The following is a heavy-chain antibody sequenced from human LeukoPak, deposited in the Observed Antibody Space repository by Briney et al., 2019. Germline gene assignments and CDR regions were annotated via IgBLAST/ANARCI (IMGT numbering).Heavy chain of an antibody. CDR2: ISSSGSTI. J-gene: IGHJ4*02. V-gene: IGHV3-48*04. D-gene: IGHD1-26*01. Sequence: PGGSLRLSCAASGFTFSSYAMSWVRQAPGKGLEWVSAISSSGSTIYYADSVKGRFTISRDNAKNSLYLQMNSLRAEDTAVYYCARDLWGSYLRYWGQGTLVTVSS. CDR1: GFTFSSYA. CDR3: ARDLWGSYLRY.